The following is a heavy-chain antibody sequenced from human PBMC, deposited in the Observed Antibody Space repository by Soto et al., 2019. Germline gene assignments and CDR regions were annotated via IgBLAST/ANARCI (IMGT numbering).Heavy chain of an antibody. CDR1: GISLSTSGVG. D-gene: IGHD6-6*01. CDR2: IYWNDDK. V-gene: IGHV2-5*01. CDR3: ARGLAALPVFAVDS. J-gene: IGHJ3*02. Sequence: QITLKGSGPTLVKPTQTLTLTCSLSGISLSTSGVGVGWIRQPPGKALEWLALIYWNDDKHYSPSLRSRLTITKDPSGNPAVLTMTSIDPVDTATYYCARGLAALPVFAVDSWGQGTMVTVSS.